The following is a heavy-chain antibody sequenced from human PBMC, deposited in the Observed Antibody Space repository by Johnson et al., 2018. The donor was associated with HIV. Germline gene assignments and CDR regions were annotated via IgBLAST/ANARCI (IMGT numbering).Heavy chain of an antibody. D-gene: IGHD2-2*01. CDR2: IWYDGSNK. CDR1: GFTFSSYG. V-gene: IGHV3-33*06. Sequence: QVQLVESGGGVVQPGRSLRLSCAASGFTFSSYGMHWVRQAPGKGLEWVAVIWYDGSNKHYVASVKGRFTISRDNSNNTLYLQMNRLRAEEPAVYYCSEDQASSLNAFDIWGQWTMVTVSS. CDR3: SEDQASSLNAFDI. J-gene: IGHJ3*02.